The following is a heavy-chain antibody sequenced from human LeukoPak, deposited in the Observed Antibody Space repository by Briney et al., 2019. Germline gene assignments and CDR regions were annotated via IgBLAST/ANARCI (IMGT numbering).Heavy chain of an antibody. CDR3: ARDPSSYYYDSSGYWDY. CDR2: INSDGSST. V-gene: IGHV3-74*01. D-gene: IGHD3-22*01. CDR1: GFTFTTYG. Sequence: PGGSLRLSCAASGFTFTTYGMHWVRQAPGKGLVWVSRINSDGSSTSYADSVKGRFTISRDNAKNTLYLQMNSLRAEDTAVYYCARDPSSYYYDSSGYWDYWGQGTLVTVSS. J-gene: IGHJ4*02.